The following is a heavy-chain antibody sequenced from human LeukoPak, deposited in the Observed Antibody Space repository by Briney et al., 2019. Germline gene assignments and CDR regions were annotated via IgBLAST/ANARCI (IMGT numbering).Heavy chain of an antibody. D-gene: IGHD3-22*01. J-gene: IGHJ3*02. V-gene: IGHV3-23*01. CDR1: GFTFSGYA. CDR2: ISVDGSHT. Sequence: GGSLRLSCAASGFTFSGYAMSWVHQAPGKGLEWVSAISVDGSHTYYADSVKGRFTTSRDNSRNTLSLQMSRLRAEDAAVYYCAKSFDTSGLRAFDIWGQGTMVTVSS. CDR3: AKSFDTSGLRAFDI.